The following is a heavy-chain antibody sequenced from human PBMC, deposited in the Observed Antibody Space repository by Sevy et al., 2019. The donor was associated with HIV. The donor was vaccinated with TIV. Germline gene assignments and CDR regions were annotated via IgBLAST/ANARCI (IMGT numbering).Heavy chain of an antibody. J-gene: IGHJ6*02. CDR2: IYSGGST. CDR3: AREGIREYYYGMDV. V-gene: IGHV3-53*01. D-gene: IGHD3-10*01. Sequence: GGSLRLSCAASGFTVSSNYMSWVRQAPGKGLEWVSVIYSGGSTYYADSVKGRFTISRDNSKNTLYLQMNSLRAEDTAVYYCAREGIREYYYGMDVWGQGTTVTVSS. CDR1: GFTVSSNY.